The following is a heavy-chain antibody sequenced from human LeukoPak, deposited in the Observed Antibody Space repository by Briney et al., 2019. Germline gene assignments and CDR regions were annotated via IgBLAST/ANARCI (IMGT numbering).Heavy chain of an antibody. CDR2: IKKDGSER. D-gene: IGHD5-18*01. J-gene: IGHJ4*02. V-gene: IGHV3-7*01. CDR1: GFTFSSYW. CDR3: ARHLSGVTGYTYGRGIDY. Sequence: PGGSLRLSCAASGFTFSSYWMSWVRQAPGKGLEWVANIKKDGSERYYVDSVKGRFTISRDNAKKSLYLQMNSRRAEDTAVYYCARHLSGVTGYTYGRGIDYWGQGTLVTVSS.